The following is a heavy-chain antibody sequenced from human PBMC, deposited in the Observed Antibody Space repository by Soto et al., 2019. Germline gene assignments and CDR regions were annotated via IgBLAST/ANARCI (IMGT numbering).Heavy chain of an antibody. Sequence: ASVKVSCKASGYTFTSYGISWVRQAPGQGLEWMGWISAYNGNTNYAQKLQGRVTMTTDTSTSTAYMELRGLRSDDTAVYYCARAGTTYYYYYMDVWGKGTTVTVSS. CDR2: ISAYNGNT. CDR1: GYTFTSYG. D-gene: IGHD1-7*01. J-gene: IGHJ6*03. CDR3: ARAGTTYYYYYMDV. V-gene: IGHV1-18*01.